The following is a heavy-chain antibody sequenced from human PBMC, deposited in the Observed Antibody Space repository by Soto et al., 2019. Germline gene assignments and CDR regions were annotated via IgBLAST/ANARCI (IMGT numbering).Heavy chain of an antibody. CDR2: IIPILHID. CDR1: GGTFRNYI. CDR3: AREETGRLGDFDI. D-gene: IGHD1-1*01. J-gene: IGHJ3*02. V-gene: IGHV1-69*08. Sequence: QVQLVQSGAEVKKPGSSVKVSCKASGGTFRNYIISWVRQAPGQGLEWMGRIIPILHIDKNAQKLQGRVTISADRSTGTAYMELSSLTSAETAMYYCAREETGRLGDFDIWGQGTMVTVAS.